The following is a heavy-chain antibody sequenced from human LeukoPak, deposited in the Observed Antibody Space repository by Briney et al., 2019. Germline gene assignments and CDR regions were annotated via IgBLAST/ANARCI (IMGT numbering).Heavy chain of an antibody. CDR1: GFTFSSYG. CDR2: IRYDGSNK. J-gene: IGHJ4*02. D-gene: IGHD5-12*01. Sequence: PGGSLRLSCAASGFTFSSYGMHWVRQAPGKGLEWVAFIRYDGSNKYYADSVKGRFTISRDNSKNTLYLQMNSLRAEDTAVYYCAKDRGYSGYDWEGVFDCWGQGTLVTVSS. V-gene: IGHV3-30*02. CDR3: AKDRGYSGYDWEGVFDC.